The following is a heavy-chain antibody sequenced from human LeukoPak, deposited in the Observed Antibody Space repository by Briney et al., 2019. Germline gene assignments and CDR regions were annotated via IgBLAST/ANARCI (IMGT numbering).Heavy chain of an antibody. Sequence: GGSLRLSCAASGFTFSTYAIHWVRQAPGKGLDWVAVISYDGIKKYYADSAKGRFSISRDNSKNMLYLEMSSLRAEDTAVYYCAKGHTMVRGVIGNYMDVWGKGTTVTISS. CDR2: ISYDGIKK. CDR1: GFTFSTYA. J-gene: IGHJ6*03. D-gene: IGHD3-10*01. CDR3: AKGHTMVRGVIGNYMDV. V-gene: IGHV3-30*04.